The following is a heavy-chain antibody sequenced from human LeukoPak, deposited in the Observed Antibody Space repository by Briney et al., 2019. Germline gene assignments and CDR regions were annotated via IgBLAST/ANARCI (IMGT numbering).Heavy chain of an antibody. V-gene: IGHV3-48*01. Sequence: PGGSLRLSCAASGFIFSSYSMNWVRQAPGKGLEWVSYISSSSSTIYYADSVKGRFTISRDNAKNSLYLQMNSLRAEDTAVYYCARIHSGYDSADWFDPWGQGTLVTVSS. CDR2: ISSSSSTI. J-gene: IGHJ5*02. CDR3: ARIHSGYDSADWFDP. D-gene: IGHD5-12*01. CDR1: GFIFSSYS.